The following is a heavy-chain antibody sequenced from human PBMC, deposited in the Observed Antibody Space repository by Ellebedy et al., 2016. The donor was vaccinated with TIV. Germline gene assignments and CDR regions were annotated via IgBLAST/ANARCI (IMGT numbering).Heavy chain of an antibody. V-gene: IGHV3-7*01. Sequence: PGGSLRLSCADSGSTSSSYWMTWVRQPPGKGLEWVANIKQDGSDNYYVDSVRGRFTISRDNAKNSLYLQMNSLTVEYTAVYYCARRYCTISRCFAASWASLDMWGQGTMVTVSS. CDR2: IKQDGSDN. J-gene: IGHJ3*02. CDR3: ARRYCTISRCFAASWASLDM. CDR1: GSTSSSYW. D-gene: IGHD2-2*01.